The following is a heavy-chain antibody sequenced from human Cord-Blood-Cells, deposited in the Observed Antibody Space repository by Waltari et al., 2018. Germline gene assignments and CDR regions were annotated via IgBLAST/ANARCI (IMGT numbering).Heavy chain of an antibody. V-gene: IGHV3-30*03. D-gene: IGHD6-19*01. Sequence: QVQLVESGGGVVQPGRSLRLSCAASGFTFSSYGMHWVRQAPGKGLEWVAVISYDGSNKYDADSVKGRFTISRDNSKNTLYLQMNSLRAEDTAVYYCARASNGAFDIWGQGTMVTVSS. CDR3: ARASNGAFDI. CDR2: ISYDGSNK. J-gene: IGHJ3*02. CDR1: GFTFSSYG.